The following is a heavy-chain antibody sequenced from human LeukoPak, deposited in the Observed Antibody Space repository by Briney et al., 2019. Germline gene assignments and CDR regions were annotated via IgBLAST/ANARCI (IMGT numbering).Heavy chain of an antibody. J-gene: IGHJ4*02. D-gene: IGHD6-19*01. V-gene: IGHV4-34*01. CDR2: INHSGST. CDR3: ARGLVYSSGWYPRLYYFDY. CDR1: GGSFSGYY. Sequence: SETLSLTCAVYGGSFSGYYWSWIRQPPGKGLGWIGEINHSGSTNYNPSLKSRVTISVDTSKNQFSLKLSSVTAADTAVYYCARGLVYSSGWYPRLYYFDYWGQGTLVTVSS.